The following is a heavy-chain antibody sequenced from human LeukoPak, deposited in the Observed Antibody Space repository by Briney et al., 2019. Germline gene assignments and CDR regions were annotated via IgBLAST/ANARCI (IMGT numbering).Heavy chain of an antibody. D-gene: IGHD1-14*01. CDR2: IYYSGST. Sequence: PSQTLSLTCTVSGGSISSGDYYWSWIRQPPGKGLEWIGYIYYSGSTYYNPSLKSRVTISVDTSKNQFSLKLSSVTAADTAVYCCARGDRTSDAFDIWGQGTMVTVSS. CDR3: ARGDRTSDAFDI. CDR1: GGSISSGDYY. J-gene: IGHJ3*02. V-gene: IGHV4-30-4*01.